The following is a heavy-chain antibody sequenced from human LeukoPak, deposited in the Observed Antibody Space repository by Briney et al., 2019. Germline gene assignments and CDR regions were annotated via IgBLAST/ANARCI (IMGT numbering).Heavy chain of an antibody. V-gene: IGHV3-21*01. D-gene: IGHD4-17*01. CDR3: ARDTYGDYVVDY. CDR2: ISSSSTYI. J-gene: IGHJ4*02. Sequence: GGSLRLSCAASGFTFSSYSMQGVRQAPGKGLEGVSSISSSSTYIYYADSVEGRFTLSRDNAKNSLYLQMNSLRAEDTAVYYCARDTYGDYVVDYWGQGTLVIVSS. CDR1: GFTFSSYS.